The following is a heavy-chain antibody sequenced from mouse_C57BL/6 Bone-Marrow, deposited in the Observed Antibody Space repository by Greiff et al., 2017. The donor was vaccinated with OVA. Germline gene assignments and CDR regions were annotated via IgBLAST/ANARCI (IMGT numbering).Heavy chain of an antibody. CDR1: GYTFTDYY. CDR2: INPNNGGT. D-gene: IGHD3-2*02. V-gene: IGHV1-26*01. Sequence: EVQLQQSGPELVKPGASVKISCKASGYTFTDYYMNWVKQSHGKSLEWIGDINPNNGGTSYNQKFKGKATLTVDKSSSTAYMELRSLTSEDSAVYYCATDSSGPRGFDYWGQGTTLTVSS. CDR3: ATDSSGPRGFDY. J-gene: IGHJ2*01.